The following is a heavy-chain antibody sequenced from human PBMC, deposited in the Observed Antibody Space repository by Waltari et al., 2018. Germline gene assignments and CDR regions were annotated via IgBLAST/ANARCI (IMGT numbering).Heavy chain of an antibody. J-gene: IGHJ3*02. D-gene: IGHD4-17*01. Sequence: EVQLLESGGDLVQPGGSLRLSCAASGFTFSSYAMSWVRQAPGKGLEWVSVIYSGGSTYYADSVKGRFTISRDNSKNTLYLQMNSLRAEDTAVYYCAKGAGDGAFDIWGQGTMVTVSS. CDR1: GFTFSSYA. V-gene: IGHV3-23*03. CDR2: IYSGGST. CDR3: AKGAGDGAFDI.